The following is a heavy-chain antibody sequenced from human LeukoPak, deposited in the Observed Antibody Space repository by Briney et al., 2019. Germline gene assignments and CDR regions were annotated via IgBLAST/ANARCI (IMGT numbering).Heavy chain of an antibody. D-gene: IGHD6-13*01. J-gene: IGHJ4*02. Sequence: PGGSLRLSCAASGFTFSNYGMHWVRQAPGKGLEWVAFLRFDGSDKYYADSVKGRFTISRDNSKNTLYLQMNSLRAEDTAVYYCAKDRGSSSWYVSGADYWGQGTLVTVSS. CDR1: GFTFSNYG. CDR3: AKDRGSSSWYVSGADY. V-gene: IGHV3-30*02. CDR2: LRFDGSDK.